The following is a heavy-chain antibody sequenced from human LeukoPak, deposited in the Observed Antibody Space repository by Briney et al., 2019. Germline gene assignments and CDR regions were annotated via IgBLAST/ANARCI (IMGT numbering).Heavy chain of an antibody. CDR2: VNLQGST. CDR1: GGSISNTNW. J-gene: IGHJ4*02. V-gene: IGHV4-4*02. CDR3: AREGGPYRPLDY. Sequence: SETLSLTCGVSGGSISNTNWWTWVRQPPGKGLEWIGEVNLQGSTNYNPSLKSRVAISVDKSENHISPKLTSVTAADTAVYYCAREGGPYRPLDYSGQGTLVTVAS.